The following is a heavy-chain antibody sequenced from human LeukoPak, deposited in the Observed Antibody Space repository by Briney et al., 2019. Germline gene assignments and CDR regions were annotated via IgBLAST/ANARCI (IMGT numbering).Heavy chain of an antibody. Sequence: GGSLRLSCAASGFTFSSYAMSWVRRAPGKGLEWVSAVSGSSGSAYYADSVKGRFTISRDNSKNTLYLQVNSLRAEDTAVYYCARRSGDSSGWFDYWGQGTLVTVSS. CDR1: GFTFSSYA. V-gene: IGHV3-23*01. D-gene: IGHD6-19*01. J-gene: IGHJ4*02. CDR3: ARRSGDSSGWFDY. CDR2: VSGSSGSA.